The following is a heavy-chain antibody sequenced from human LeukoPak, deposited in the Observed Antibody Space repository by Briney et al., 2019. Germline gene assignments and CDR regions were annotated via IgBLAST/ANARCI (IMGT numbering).Heavy chain of an antibody. J-gene: IGHJ4*02. CDR1: GDTLSELT. CDR3: AAGGIYSFLDY. CDR2: FDPGAGEI. V-gene: IGHV1-24*01. Sequence: ASVKVSCKVSGDTLSELTMHWVRQAPGKGLEWMGGFDPGAGEILYAQQFQGRVTMTEDTSTDTAHMELTSLRSEDSGVYFCAAGGIYSFLDYWGQGTLVTVSS. D-gene: IGHD3-10*01.